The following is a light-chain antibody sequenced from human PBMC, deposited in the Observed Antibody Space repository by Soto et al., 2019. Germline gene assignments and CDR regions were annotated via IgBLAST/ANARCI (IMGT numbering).Light chain of an antibody. Sequence: EIVMTQSPAILSVSAGESATLSCRASQSVSSNLAWYQQEPGQAPRLLIHGASTRATGIPARFSGSGSGTEFTLTISSLQSEDFAIYYCQQYNNWPTVTFGGGTRVEIK. CDR3: QQYNNWPTVT. V-gene: IGKV3-15*01. J-gene: IGKJ4*01. CDR1: QSVSSN. CDR2: GAS.